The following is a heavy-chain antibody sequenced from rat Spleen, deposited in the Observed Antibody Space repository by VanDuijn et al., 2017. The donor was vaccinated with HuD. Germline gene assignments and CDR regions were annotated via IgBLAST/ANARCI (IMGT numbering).Heavy chain of an antibody. D-gene: IGHD1-6*01. CDR3: TTRTTNYWFAY. CDR2: ISFDGSST. J-gene: IGHJ3*01. V-gene: IGHV5-20*01. Sequence: EVQLVESGGGLVQPGRSMKLSCAASEFTFSNYDMAWVRQAPTKGLEWVASISFDGSSTYYRDSVKGRFAISRDNAKSTLYLQMDSLRSEDTATYYCTTRTTNYWFAYWGQGSLVTVSS. CDR1: EFTFSNYD.